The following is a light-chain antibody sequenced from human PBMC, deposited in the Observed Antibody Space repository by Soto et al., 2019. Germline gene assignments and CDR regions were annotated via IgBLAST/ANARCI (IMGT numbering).Light chain of an antibody. V-gene: IGLV4-69*01. CDR1: SGHSNYT. CDR2: LDRNGSY. CDR3: ETWGNSIVI. J-gene: IGLJ2*01. Sequence: QLVLTQSSSASASLGASVKLTCTLSSGHSNYTIAWHQQQPEKGPRYLMKLDRNGSYSKGDGVPNRFSGSSSGAERYLTISSLQSEDEADYYCETWGNSIVIFGGGTKLTVL.